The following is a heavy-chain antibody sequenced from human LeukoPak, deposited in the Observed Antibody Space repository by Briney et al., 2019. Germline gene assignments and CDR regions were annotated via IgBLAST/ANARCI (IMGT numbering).Heavy chain of an antibody. CDR3: ARGNGKYYYGSGSVWYYFDY. CDR2: INHSGST. V-gene: IGHV4-34*01. Sequence: SETLSLTCAVYGGSFSGYYWSWIRQPPGKGLEWIGEINHSGSTNYNPSLKSRVTISVDTSKNQFSLKLSSVTAADTAVYYCARGNGKYYYGSGSVWYYFDYWGQGTLVTVSS. D-gene: IGHD3-10*01. J-gene: IGHJ4*02. CDR1: GGSFSGYY.